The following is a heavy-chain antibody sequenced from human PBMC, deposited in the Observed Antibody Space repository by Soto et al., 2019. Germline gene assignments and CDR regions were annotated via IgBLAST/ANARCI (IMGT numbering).Heavy chain of an antibody. V-gene: IGHV4-4*02. CDR1: SVSISSSNW. J-gene: IGHJ5*02. Sequence: QVQLQESGPGLVKPSGTLSLTCAVSSVSISSSNWWSWVRQHPGKGLEWIGEIYHSGSTNYNPSLKSRVTISVDKSKNQFSLKLSSVTAADTAVYYCARVSEYSSSGWFDPWGQGTLVTVSS. CDR3: ARVSEYSSSGWFDP. D-gene: IGHD6-6*01. CDR2: IYHSGST.